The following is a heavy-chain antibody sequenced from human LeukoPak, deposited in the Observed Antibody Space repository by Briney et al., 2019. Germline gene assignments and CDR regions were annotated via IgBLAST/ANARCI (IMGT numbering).Heavy chain of an antibody. J-gene: IGHJ6*03. D-gene: IGHD2-2*01. CDR1: GHSINTYY. CDR2: IYSSGST. CDR3: ARWFCISGTCYYTDV. V-gene: IGHV4-59*01. Sequence: SETLSLTCSVSGHSINTYYWSWIRQPPGEAPEWIGYIYSSGSTAYSPSLKSRVTMSVNTSKNQFSLRLSSVTAADTAVYYCARWFCISGTCYYTDVWGKGTAVTVSS.